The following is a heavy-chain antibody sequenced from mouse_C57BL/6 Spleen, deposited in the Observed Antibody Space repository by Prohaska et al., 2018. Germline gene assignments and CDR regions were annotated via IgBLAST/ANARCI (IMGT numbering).Heavy chain of an antibody. CDR3: ARRGPIYYGNYEAWFAY. CDR1: GYAFSSSW. V-gene: IGHV1-82*01. CDR2: IYPGDGDT. D-gene: IGHD2-1*01. J-gene: IGHJ3*01. Sequence: QVQLQQSGPELVKPGASVKISCKASGYAFSSSWMNWVKQRPGKGLEWIGRIYPGDGDTNYNGKFKGKATLTADKSSSTAYMQLSSLTSEDSAVYFCARRGPIYYGNYEAWFAYWGQGTLVTVSA.